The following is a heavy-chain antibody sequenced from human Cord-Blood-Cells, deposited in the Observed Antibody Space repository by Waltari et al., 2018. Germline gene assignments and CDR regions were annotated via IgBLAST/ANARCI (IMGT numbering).Heavy chain of an antibody. V-gene: IGHV1-69*10. CDR1: GGTFSSYA. Sequence: QVQLVQSGAEVKKPGSSVKVSCKASGGTFSSYAISWVRQAPGQGLEWMGVSNRILGIAYYEQKFQCRVTITADKSTTTAYMELSSLRSEDTAVYYCASQVVVIDALDIWGQGTMVTVSS. J-gene: IGHJ3*02. D-gene: IGHD3-22*01. CDR2: SNRILGIA. CDR3: ASQVVVIDALDI.